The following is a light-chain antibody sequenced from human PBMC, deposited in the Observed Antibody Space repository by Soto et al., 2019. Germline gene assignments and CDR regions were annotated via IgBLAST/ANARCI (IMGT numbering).Light chain of an antibody. CDR1: QSLSSN. CDR3: QQYNDWPLT. CDR2: GAS. Sequence: VMTQSPATLSVSPGETDTLSCRASQSLSSNLGWYQQKPGQAPKLLIFGASTRATGIPARFSGSGSGTEFSLTISSLQSEDFAVYFCQQYNDWPLTFGQGTKV. V-gene: IGKV3-15*01. J-gene: IGKJ1*01.